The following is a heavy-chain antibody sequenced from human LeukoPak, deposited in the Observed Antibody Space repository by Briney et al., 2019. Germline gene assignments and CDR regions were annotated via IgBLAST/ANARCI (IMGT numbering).Heavy chain of an antibody. J-gene: IGHJ4*02. CDR2: ISRSSSHI. V-gene: IGHV3-21*04. CDR3: AKDQTFRGSGHYTYFDY. D-gene: IGHD2-15*01. Sequence: GGSLRLSCAASGFTFSSYSMNWVRQAPGKGLEWVSSISRSSSHIYFADSVKGRFTISRDNAKDSLHLQMNSLRAEDTAVYYCAKDQTFRGSGHYTYFDYWGQGALVTVSS. CDR1: GFTFSSYS.